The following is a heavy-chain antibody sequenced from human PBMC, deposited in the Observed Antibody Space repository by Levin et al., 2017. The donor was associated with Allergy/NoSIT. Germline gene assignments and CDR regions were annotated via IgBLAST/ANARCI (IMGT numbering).Heavy chain of an antibody. CDR1: GFTFSNYA. CDR2: VSAGVLIT. D-gene: IGHD6-13*01. CDR3: AKESYTSSRVDY. Sequence: LSLTCAASGFTFSNYAMTWVRQAPGKGLEWVSTVSAGVLITYYADSVKGRFTISRDNSKNTLYLQMNSLSADYTAVYYCAKESYTSSRVDYWGQGTLVTVSS. V-gene: IGHV3-23*01. J-gene: IGHJ4*02.